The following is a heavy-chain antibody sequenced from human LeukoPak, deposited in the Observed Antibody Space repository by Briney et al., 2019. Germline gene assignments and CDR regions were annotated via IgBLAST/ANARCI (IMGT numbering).Heavy chain of an antibody. Sequence: SSETLSLTCTVSGDSISSYYWSWIRQPPGKGLEWIGYIYHSGSTNYNPSLKSRVTISVDTSKNQFSLKLSSVTAADTAVYYCARTSGNEGELDYWGQGTLVTVSS. CDR2: IYHSGST. CDR3: ARTSGNEGELDY. J-gene: IGHJ4*02. V-gene: IGHV4-59*12. CDR1: GDSISSYY. D-gene: IGHD1-26*01.